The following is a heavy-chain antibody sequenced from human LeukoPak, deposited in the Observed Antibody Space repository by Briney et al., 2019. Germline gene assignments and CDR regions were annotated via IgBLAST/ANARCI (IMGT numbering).Heavy chain of an antibody. CDR3: ARDRDQGGWLDP. CDR2: INPNSGGT. V-gene: IGHV1-2*02. D-gene: IGHD3-10*01. Sequence: ASLKVSCKASGYTFTGYYIHWVRQAPGQGLEWMGWINPNSGGTNYAQKFQGRVTMTRDTSISTAYMELSSLRSDDTALYYCARDRDQGGWLDPWGQGTLVTVSS. J-gene: IGHJ5*02. CDR1: GYTFTGYY.